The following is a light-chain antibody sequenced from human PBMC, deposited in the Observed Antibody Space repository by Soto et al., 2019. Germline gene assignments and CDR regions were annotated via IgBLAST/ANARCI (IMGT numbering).Light chain of an antibody. J-gene: IGKJ3*01. Sequence: DIQLTQSPSFLSASVGDRVTITCRASQGISSYLAWYQQKPGKAPKLLIYAASTLQSGVPSRFSGSGSGTEFTLTISSLQPEDFANYYCQPLNSYPLTFGPGTKVDIK. CDR2: AAS. CDR3: QPLNSYPLT. V-gene: IGKV1-9*01. CDR1: QGISSY.